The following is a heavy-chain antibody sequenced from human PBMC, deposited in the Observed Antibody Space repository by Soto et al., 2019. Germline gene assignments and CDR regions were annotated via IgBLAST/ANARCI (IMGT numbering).Heavy chain of an antibody. Sequence: LLESGGGLVQRGGSLRLSCVASGLSFPNYAMNWVRQAPGKGLEWVSGIGGSGAYTYYADSVKGRFTISRDNSKNTVYLQMNSLRGEDTAVYYCAKGSSSTQFLNYYFYHMDVWGKGTTVSVSS. J-gene: IGHJ6*03. V-gene: IGHV3-23*01. CDR3: AKGSSSTQFLNYYFYHMDV. CDR1: GLSFPNYA. CDR2: IGGSGAYT. D-gene: IGHD2-2*01.